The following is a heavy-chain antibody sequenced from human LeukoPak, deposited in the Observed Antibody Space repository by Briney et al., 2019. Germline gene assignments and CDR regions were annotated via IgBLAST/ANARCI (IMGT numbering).Heavy chain of an antibody. Sequence: PGGSLRLSCAASGFTFSSYAMHWVRQAPGKGLEWVAVISYDGSNKYYADSVKGRFTISRDNSKNTLYLQMNSLRAEDTAVYYCARDQIPIPENDYGDYAHWLGAFDIWGQGTMVTVSS. V-gene: IGHV3-30-3*01. CDR1: GFTFSSYA. D-gene: IGHD4-17*01. CDR2: ISYDGSNK. CDR3: ARDQIPIPENDYGDYAHWLGAFDI. J-gene: IGHJ3*02.